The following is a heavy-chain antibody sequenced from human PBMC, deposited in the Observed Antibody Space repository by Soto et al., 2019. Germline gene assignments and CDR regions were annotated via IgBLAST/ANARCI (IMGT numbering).Heavy chain of an antibody. D-gene: IGHD3-10*01. CDR1: GYTFNRYG. CDR2: ISAYNGNT. CDR3: ARVGYYGSGSADY. J-gene: IGHJ4*02. Sequence: QVQLVQSGAEVKKPGASVKVSCKASGYTFNRYGISWVRQAPGQGLEWMGWISAYNGNTNYAHKLQGRVTMTTDTYTGTAYMKLGSLRSDDTAVDYCARVGYYGSGSADYWGQGTLVTVSS. V-gene: IGHV1-18*01.